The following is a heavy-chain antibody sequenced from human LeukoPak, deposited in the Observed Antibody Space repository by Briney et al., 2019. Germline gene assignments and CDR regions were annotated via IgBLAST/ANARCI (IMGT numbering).Heavy chain of an antibody. J-gene: IGHJ4*02. CDR3: ARSRIAAAAHLEDY. Sequence: ASVKVSCKASGYTFTSYAMNWVRQAPGQGLEWMGWINTNTGNPTYAQGFTGRFVFSLDTSVSTAYLQISSLRSEDTAVYYCARSRIAAAAHLEDYWGQGTLVTVSS. CDR2: INTNTGNP. D-gene: IGHD6-13*01. V-gene: IGHV7-4-1*02. CDR1: GYTFTSYA.